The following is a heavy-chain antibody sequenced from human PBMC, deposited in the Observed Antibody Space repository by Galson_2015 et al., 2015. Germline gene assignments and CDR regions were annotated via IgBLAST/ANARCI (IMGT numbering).Heavy chain of an antibody. D-gene: IGHD1-26*01. CDR2: INSDGTTT. J-gene: IGHJ4*02. CDR1: GFTFSSYW. CDR3: VRGAPFDY. V-gene: IGHV3-74*01. Sequence: SLRLSCAASGFTFSSYWMHWVRQDPGKGPVWVSRINSDGTTTTYADSVKGRFTIARDNAKNTLYLQMNSLRAEDTAVYYCVRGAPFDYWGQGTLVTVSS.